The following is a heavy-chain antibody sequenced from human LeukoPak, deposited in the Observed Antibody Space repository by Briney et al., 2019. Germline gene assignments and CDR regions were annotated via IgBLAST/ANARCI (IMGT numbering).Heavy chain of an antibody. D-gene: IGHD6-19*01. Sequence: GESLKTSCQVSGYILTTYWIGWVRQMPGKGLEWMGIIYLGDSDTRYSPSFQGQVTISADKSINTAYVQWRSLKASDTAMYYCARSLRRTRLDAFDIWGQGTMVTVSS. CDR3: ARSLRRTRLDAFDI. J-gene: IGHJ3*02. CDR1: GYILTTYW. V-gene: IGHV5-51*01. CDR2: IYLGDSDT.